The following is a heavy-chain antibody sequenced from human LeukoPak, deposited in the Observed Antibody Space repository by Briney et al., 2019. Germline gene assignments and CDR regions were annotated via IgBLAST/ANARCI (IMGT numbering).Heavy chain of an antibody. J-gene: IGHJ3*02. Sequence: PGGSLRLSCAASGFTFSSYAMSWVRQAPGKGLEWVSAISGSGGSTYYADSVKGRFTISRDNSKNTLYLQMNSLRAEDTAVYYCAKDGRGAAAYRNAFDIWGQGTMVTVSS. CDR3: AKDGRGAAAYRNAFDI. V-gene: IGHV3-23*01. CDR1: GFTFSSYA. CDR2: ISGSGGST. D-gene: IGHD6-13*01.